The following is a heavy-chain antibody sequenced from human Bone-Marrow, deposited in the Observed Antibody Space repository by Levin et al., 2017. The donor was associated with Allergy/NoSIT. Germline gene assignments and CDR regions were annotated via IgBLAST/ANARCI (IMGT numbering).Heavy chain of an antibody. D-gene: IGHD2-8*01. Sequence: LRLSCAVSGDSISSGGSSWSWIRQPPGKALEWIGYIFQSGSTYYNPSLKSRVTISIDRSKNQFSLNLTSVTAADTAGYYCARGVFLSDWGQGTLVTVSS. J-gene: IGHJ4*02. CDR3: ARGVFLSD. CDR2: IFQSGST. V-gene: IGHV4-30-2*01. CDR1: GDSISSGGSS.